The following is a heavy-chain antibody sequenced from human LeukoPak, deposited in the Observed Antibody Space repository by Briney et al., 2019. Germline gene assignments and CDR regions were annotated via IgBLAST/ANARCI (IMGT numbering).Heavy chain of an antibody. CDR2: ISGYNGNT. CDR1: GYTFTSYG. CDR3: VRIDYSNAFDI. Sequence: ASVKVSCKVSGYTFTSYGISWVRQAPGQGLEWMGWISGYNGNTNYAQKLQGRVTMTTDTSTSTAYMELRSLRSEDTAVYYCVRIDYSNAFDIWGQGTMVTVSS. D-gene: IGHD4-11*01. V-gene: IGHV1-18*01. J-gene: IGHJ3*02.